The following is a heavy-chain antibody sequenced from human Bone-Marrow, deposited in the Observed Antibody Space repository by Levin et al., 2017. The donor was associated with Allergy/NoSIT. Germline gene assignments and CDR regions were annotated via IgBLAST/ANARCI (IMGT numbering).Heavy chain of an antibody. CDR2: RPPDGSPS. Sequence: TGGSLRLSCVASGFTLENYVMHWVRQSPDKGLDWVAVRPPDGSPSRFSGAVRGRFTISTDSSRNTMYLQMKDLRTEDTAVYYCAREGPHSSGRCGYLDYWGQGTPVTVPS. J-gene: IGHJ4*02. CDR3: AREGPHSSGRCGYLDY. V-gene: IGHV3-30*03. D-gene: IGHD3-22*01. CDR1: GFTLENYV.